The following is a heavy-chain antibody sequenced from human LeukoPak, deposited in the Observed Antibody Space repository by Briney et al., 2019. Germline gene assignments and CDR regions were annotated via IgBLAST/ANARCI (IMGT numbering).Heavy chain of an antibody. V-gene: IGHV4-30-4*01. CDR3: ASDPPPQYSGSYYGSF. J-gene: IGHJ4*02. Sequence: SETLSLTCTVSGGSISSYYWSWIRQPPGKGLEWIGYIYYSGSTYYNPSLKSRVTISVDTSKNQFSLKLSSVTAADTAVYYCASDPPPQYSGSYYGSFWGQGTLVTVSS. D-gene: IGHD1-26*01. CDR1: GGSISSYY. CDR2: IYYSGST.